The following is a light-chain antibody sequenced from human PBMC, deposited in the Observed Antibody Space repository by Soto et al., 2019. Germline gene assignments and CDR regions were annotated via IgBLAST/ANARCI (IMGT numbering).Light chain of an antibody. CDR3: QRYGSSPPLT. CDR2: GAS. Sequence: EIVLMQSPGTLSLSPGERATLSCRASQSISSNYLAWYQQKPGQAPRLLIDGASSRATSIPDRFSGSGSGTDFTLPISRLEPEDFAAYYCQRYGSSPPLTFGGGTKVEIK. V-gene: IGKV3-20*01. CDR1: QSISSNY. J-gene: IGKJ4*01.